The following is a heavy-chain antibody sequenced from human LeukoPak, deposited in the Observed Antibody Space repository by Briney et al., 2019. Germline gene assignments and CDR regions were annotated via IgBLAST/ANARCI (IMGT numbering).Heavy chain of an antibody. CDR3: ARVSRWSPADYYYYYMDV. D-gene: IGHD4-23*01. CDR2: IYYSGST. Sequence: SETLSLTCTVSGGSISSSSYYWGWIRQPPGKGLEWIGSIYYSGSTYYNPSLKSRVTISVDTSKNQFSLKLSSVTAADTAVYYCARVSRWSPADYYYYYMDVWGKGTTVTVSS. V-gene: IGHV4-39*07. CDR1: GGSISSSSYY. J-gene: IGHJ6*03.